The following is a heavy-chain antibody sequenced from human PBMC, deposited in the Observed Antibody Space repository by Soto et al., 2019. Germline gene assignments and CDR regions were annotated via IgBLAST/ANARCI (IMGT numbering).Heavy chain of an antibody. CDR3: ARVLRFLEWSPKYYYYMDV. V-gene: IGHV4-34*01. CDR2: INHSGST. D-gene: IGHD3-3*01. CDR1: GGSFSGYY. J-gene: IGHJ6*03. Sequence: PSETLSLTCAVSGGSFSGYYWSWIRQPPGKGLEWIGEINHSGSTNYNPSLKSRVTISVDTSKNQFSLKLSSVTAADTAVYYCARVLRFLEWSPKYYYYMDVWGKGTTVTVSS.